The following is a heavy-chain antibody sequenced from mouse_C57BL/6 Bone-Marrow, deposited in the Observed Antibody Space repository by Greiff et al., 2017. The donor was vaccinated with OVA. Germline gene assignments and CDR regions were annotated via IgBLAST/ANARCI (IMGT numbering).Heavy chain of an antibody. V-gene: IGHV5-6*02. Sequence: EVKLVESGGDLVKPGGSLKLSCAASGFTFSSYGMSWVRQTPDKRLEWVATISSGGSYTYYPDSVKGRFTISRDNAKNTLYLQMSSLKSEDTAMYYCARRNWDGRFAYWGQGTLVTVSA. CDR3: ARRNWDGRFAY. CDR2: ISSGGSYT. J-gene: IGHJ3*01. D-gene: IGHD4-1*02. CDR1: GFTFSSYG.